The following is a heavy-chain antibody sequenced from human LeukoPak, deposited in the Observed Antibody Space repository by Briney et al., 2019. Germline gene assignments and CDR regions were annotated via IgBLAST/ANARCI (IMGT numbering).Heavy chain of an antibody. CDR3: ARAGGGSSSTYYYGMDV. J-gene: IGHJ6*02. D-gene: IGHD6-13*01. CDR2: IYYSGST. Sequence: SETLSPTCTVSGGSISSYYWSWIRQPPGKGLEWIGYIYYSGSTNYNPSLKSRVTISVDTSKNQFSLKLSSVTAADTAVYYCARAGGGSSSTYYYGMDVWGQGTTVTVSS. CDR1: GGSISSYY. V-gene: IGHV4-59*01.